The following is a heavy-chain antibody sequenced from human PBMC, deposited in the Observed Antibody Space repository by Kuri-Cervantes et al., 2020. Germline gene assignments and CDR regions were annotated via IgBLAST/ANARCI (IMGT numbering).Heavy chain of an antibody. CDR2: IYYSGST. CDR3: ARVSRTGGGVEGLDY. V-gene: IGHV4-31*03. D-gene: IGHD2-8*02. CDR1: GGSISSGGYY. J-gene: IGHJ4*02. Sequence: SETLSLTCTVSGGSISSGGYYWSWIRQHPGKGLEWIGYIYYSGSTYYNPSLKSRVTISVDTSKNQFSLKLSSVTAADTAVYYCARVSRTGGGVEGLDYWGQGTLVTVSS.